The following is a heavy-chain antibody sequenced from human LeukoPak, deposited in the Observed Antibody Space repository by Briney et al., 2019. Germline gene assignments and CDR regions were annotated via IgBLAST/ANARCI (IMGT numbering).Heavy chain of an antibody. CDR1: GYTFTSYD. V-gene: IGHV1-8*01. D-gene: IGHD6-13*01. CDR3: ARVSSSWYASYEY. Sequence: EASVKVSCKASGYTFTSYDINWVRQATGQGLEWMGWMNPNSGNTGYAQKFQGRVTMTRNTSISTAYMELSSLRSEDTAVYYCARVSSSWYASYEYWGQGTLVTVSS. CDR2: MNPNSGNT. J-gene: IGHJ4*02.